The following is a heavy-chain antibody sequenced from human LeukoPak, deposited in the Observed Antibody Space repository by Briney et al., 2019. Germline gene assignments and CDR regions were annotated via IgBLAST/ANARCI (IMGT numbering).Heavy chain of an antibody. CDR1: GGSISSYY. V-gene: IGHV4-59*01. Sequence: KPSETLSLTCTVSGGSISSYYWSWIRQPPGKGLEWIGYIYYSGSTNYNPSLKSRVTISVDTSKNQFSLKLSSVTAADTAVYYCARVVRGSYLDYWGQGTLVTVSS. CDR3: ARVVRGSYLDY. D-gene: IGHD2-21*01. J-gene: IGHJ4*02. CDR2: IYYSGST.